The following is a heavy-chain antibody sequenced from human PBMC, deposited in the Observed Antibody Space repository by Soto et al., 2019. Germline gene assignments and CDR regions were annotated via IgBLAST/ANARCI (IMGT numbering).Heavy chain of an antibody. CDR1: GFTFGDYA. V-gene: IGHV3-49*03. J-gene: IGHJ6*02. D-gene: IGHD2-2*01. Sequence: GGSLRLSCTASGFTFGDYAMSWFRQAPGKGLEWVGFIRSKAYGGTTEYAASVKGRSTISRDDSKSIAYLQMNSLKTEDTAVYYCTRDPLLGYCSSTSCTGGGMDVWGQGTTVTVSS. CDR2: IRSKAYGGTT. CDR3: TRDPLLGYCSSTSCTGGGMDV.